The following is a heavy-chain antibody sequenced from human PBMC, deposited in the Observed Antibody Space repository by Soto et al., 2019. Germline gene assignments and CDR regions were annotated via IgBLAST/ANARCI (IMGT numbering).Heavy chain of an antibody. CDR1: GLTVRGQKY. CDR2: LYDVDGT. CDR3: GSWLDREHAYDI. J-gene: IGHJ3*02. Sequence: DVQLVASGGGLIQPGGSLRLSCAALGLTVRGQKYITWVRQAPGKGREWVSALYDVDGTYYADSARGRFTISRDNSNNVIYLQMNSLGPDDTAVYYCGSWLDREHAYDIWGLGTMVTVSS. D-gene: IGHD6-19*01. V-gene: IGHV3-53*01.